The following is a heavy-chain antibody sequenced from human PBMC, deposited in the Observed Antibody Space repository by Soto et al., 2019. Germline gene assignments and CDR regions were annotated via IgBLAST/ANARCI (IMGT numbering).Heavy chain of an antibody. CDR3: ARVRGYDGNYAFDI. V-gene: IGHV4-59*01. J-gene: IGHJ3*02. CDR2: IYYSGST. Sequence: QVQLQESGPGLVKPSETLSLTCTVSGGSISSYYWSWNRQPPGKGLEWIGDIYYSGSTNYNPSIKSRVTISVDTSTNQFSLKLSSVTAADAAVYYCARVRGYDGNYAFDIWGQGTMVTVSS. D-gene: IGHD5-12*01. CDR1: GGSISSYY.